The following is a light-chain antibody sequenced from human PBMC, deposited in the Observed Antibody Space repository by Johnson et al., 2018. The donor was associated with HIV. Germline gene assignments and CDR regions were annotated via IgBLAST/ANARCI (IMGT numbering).Light chain of an antibody. CDR1: SSNIGNNY. V-gene: IGLV1-51*01. CDR2: DNN. Sequence: QSVLTQPPSVSAAPGQKVTISCSGSSSNIGNNYVSWYQQVPGTAPKLLIYDNNKRPSGIPDRFSGSKSGTSATLGITGLQTGDEADYYCGAWDSSLSAYVFGTVTQVTV. J-gene: IGLJ1*01. CDR3: GAWDSSLSAYV.